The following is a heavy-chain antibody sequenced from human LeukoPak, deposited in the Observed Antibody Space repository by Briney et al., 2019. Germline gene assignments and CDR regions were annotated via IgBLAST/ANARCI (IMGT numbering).Heavy chain of an antibody. J-gene: IGHJ4*02. V-gene: IGHV3-23*01. CDR3: AKASVIVASPLDY. D-gene: IGHD5-12*01. CDR1: GFTFSDYY. CDR2: MSGSGDYT. Sequence: GGSLRLSCAVSGFTFSDYYMSWVRQAPGKGLEWVSGMSGSGDYTYYTDSVKGRFTISRDNSKSTLYLQMNSLRAEDTAVYYCAKASVIVASPLDYWGQGTLVTVSS.